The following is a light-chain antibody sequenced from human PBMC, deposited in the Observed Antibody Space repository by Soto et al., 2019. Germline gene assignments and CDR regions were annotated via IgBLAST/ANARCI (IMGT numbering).Light chain of an antibody. Sequence: ILMTQSPATLSVSPGERATLSCRASQNIFTHVAWYQHKPGQAPRLLISGASIRAIDIPPRFSGSGSGTEFTLTITSLQSEDVAVYYCQQYSNWPPLTFGGGTRVEIK. J-gene: IGKJ4*01. CDR1: QNIFTH. CDR3: QQYSNWPPLT. V-gene: IGKV3-15*01. CDR2: GAS.